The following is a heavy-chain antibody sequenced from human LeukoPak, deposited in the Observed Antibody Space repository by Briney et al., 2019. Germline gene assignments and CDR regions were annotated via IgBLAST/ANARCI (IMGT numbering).Heavy chain of an antibody. CDR1: GFTFNRYS. V-gene: IGHV3-21*03. J-gene: IGHJ4*02. D-gene: IGHD1-26*01. CDR3: ARLRGLYSGTYRYQTAFEY. CDR2: ISSSSSYI. Sequence: GGSLRLSCAASGFTFNRYSMNWVRQAPGKGLEWVSSISSSSSYIYYADSVKGRFTISRDNAKNSLYLQMNSLRVEDTSVYYCARLRGLYSGTYRYQTAFEYWGQGSLLTVSS.